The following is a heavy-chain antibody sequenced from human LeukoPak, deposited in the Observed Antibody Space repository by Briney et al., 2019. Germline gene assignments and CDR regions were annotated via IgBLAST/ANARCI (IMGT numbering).Heavy chain of an antibody. CDR1: GGSISSSSYY. Sequence: PSETLSLTCTVSGGSISSSSYYWGWIRQPPGKGLEWIGSIYYSGSTYYNPSLKSRVTISVDTSKNQFSLKLSSVTAADTAVYYCARLGYCSSTSCPRFDYWGQGTLVTASS. CDR2: IYYSGST. D-gene: IGHD2-2*01. CDR3: ARLGYCSSTSCPRFDY. V-gene: IGHV4-39*01. J-gene: IGHJ4*02.